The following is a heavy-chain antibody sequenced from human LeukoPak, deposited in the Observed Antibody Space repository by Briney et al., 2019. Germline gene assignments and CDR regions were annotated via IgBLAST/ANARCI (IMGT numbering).Heavy chain of an antibody. CDR2: IKHYSAGK. D-gene: IGHD1-26*01. CDR3: AREGQLVGATEYDY. Sequence: ASLKVSCKASGYTFTGDWLHWVRQAPGQGLEWXXGIKHYSAGKKYXQKXXXXVTMTRDTSIDTAYMELSRLRSDDTAVYYCAREGQLVGATEYDYWGQGTLVTVSS. CDR1: GYTFTGDW. V-gene: IGHV1-2*02. J-gene: IGHJ4*02.